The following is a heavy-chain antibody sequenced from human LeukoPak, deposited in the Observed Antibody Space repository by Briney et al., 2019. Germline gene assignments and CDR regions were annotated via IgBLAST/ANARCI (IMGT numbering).Heavy chain of an antibody. J-gene: IGHJ4*02. Sequence: ASVKVSCKASGYTFTVYYMHWVRQAPGQGLEWMGWINPNSGGTNYAQKFQGRVTMTRDTSISTAYMELSRLRSDDTAVYYCARDRDFWSGYRPLDYWGQGTLVTVSS. V-gene: IGHV1-2*02. CDR1: GYTFTVYY. CDR2: INPNSGGT. D-gene: IGHD3-3*01. CDR3: ARDRDFWSGYRPLDY.